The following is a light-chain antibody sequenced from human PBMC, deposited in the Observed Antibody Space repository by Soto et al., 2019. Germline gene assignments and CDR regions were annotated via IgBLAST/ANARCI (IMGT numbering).Light chain of an antibody. CDR1: SGHSDFT. V-gene: IGLV4-60*03. CDR3: ETWDSNTRV. Sequence: QPVLTQSSSASASLGSSVKLTCTLSSGHSDFTIAWHHQQPGKAPRYLMKLEHTGSYNKGSEVPDRFSGYTSGADRHLTISNLQSEDEGDYYCETWDSNTRVFGGGTKLTVL. CDR2: LEHTGSY. J-gene: IGLJ3*02.